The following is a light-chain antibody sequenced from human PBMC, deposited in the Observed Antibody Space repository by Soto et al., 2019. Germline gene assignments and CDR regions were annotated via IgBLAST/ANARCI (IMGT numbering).Light chain of an antibody. J-gene: IGKJ4*01. Sequence: DIQLSQSPPFLSASIGDRVTITCRASQGINNYLAWYQQRPGKAPKLLIYAASTLQSGVPSRFSGSGSGTELSLTINSLQPEDSATYFCQQLKSYPLTFGGGTKMEI. CDR2: AAS. CDR3: QQLKSYPLT. CDR1: QGINNY. V-gene: IGKV1-9*01.